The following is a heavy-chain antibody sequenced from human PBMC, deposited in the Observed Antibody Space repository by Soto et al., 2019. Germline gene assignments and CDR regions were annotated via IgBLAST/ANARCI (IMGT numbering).Heavy chain of an antibody. CDR3: TRAPRIAAAGGKYYYYYYGMDV. V-gene: IGHV3-49*04. Sequence: GGSLRLSCTASGFTFGDYAMSWVRQAPGKGLEWVGFIRSKAYGGTTEHAASVKGRFTISRDDSKSIAYLQMNSLKTEDTAVYYCTRAPRIAAAGGKYYYYYYGMDVWGQGTTVTVSS. D-gene: IGHD6-13*01. J-gene: IGHJ6*02. CDR2: IRSKAYGGTT. CDR1: GFTFGDYA.